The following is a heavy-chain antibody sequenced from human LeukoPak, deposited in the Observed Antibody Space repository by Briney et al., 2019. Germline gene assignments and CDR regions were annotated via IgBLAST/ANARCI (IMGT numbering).Heavy chain of an antibody. CDR3: ARARYYYDSSGYRAVYYFDY. Sequence: SGGSLRLSCAASGFTFSSYWMHWVRQAPGKGQVWVSRINSDGSSTSYADSVKGRFTISRDNAKNTLYLQMNSLRAEDTAVYYCARARYYYDSSGYRAVYYFDYWGQGTLVTVSS. J-gene: IGHJ4*02. V-gene: IGHV3-74*01. CDR1: GFTFSSYW. D-gene: IGHD3-22*01. CDR2: INSDGSST.